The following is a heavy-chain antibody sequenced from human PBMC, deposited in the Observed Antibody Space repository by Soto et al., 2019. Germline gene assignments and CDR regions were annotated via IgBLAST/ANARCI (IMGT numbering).Heavy chain of an antibody. CDR1: GFTFSSYA. Sequence: PGGSLRLSCAASGFTFSSYAMHWVRQAPGKGLEWVAIISYVGNNKYNADSVKGRFTISRDNSENTLYLQMNSLRAEDTAVYYCAKDLSGTYSFDYWSQGTLVTVSS. J-gene: IGHJ4*02. CDR2: ISYVGNNK. D-gene: IGHD1-26*01. V-gene: IGHV3-30-3*01. CDR3: AKDLSGTYSFDY.